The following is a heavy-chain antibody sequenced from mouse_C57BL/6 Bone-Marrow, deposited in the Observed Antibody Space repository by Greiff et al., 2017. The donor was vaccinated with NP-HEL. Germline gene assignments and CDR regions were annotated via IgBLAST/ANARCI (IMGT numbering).Heavy chain of an antibody. CDR1: GYSFTDYN. CDR3: SIWLRLLFDY. CDR2: INPNYGTT. D-gene: IGHD2-2*01. J-gene: IGHJ2*01. Sequence: VQLQQSGPELVKPGASVKISCTASGYSFTDYNMNWVKQSTGKSLEWIGVINPNYGTTSYNQKFKGKATLTVDQSSSTAYMQLNSLTSEDSADYCCSIWLRLLFDYWGQGTTLTVSS. V-gene: IGHV1-39*01.